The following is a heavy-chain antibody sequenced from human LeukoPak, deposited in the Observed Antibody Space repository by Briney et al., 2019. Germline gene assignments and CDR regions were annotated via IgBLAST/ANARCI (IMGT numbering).Heavy chain of an antibody. CDR3: ARGSLGSGSHYNDF. J-gene: IGHJ4*02. CDR2: ISSGSHYI. Sequence: GGSLRLSCAASGFTFSSYTMNWVRQAPGMGLEWVSTISSGSHYIYYADSVKGRFTISRDNAKNSMYLQMSSLRAEDTAVYYCARGSLGSGSHYNDFWGQGTLVTVSS. D-gene: IGHD3-10*01. V-gene: IGHV3-21*01. CDR1: GFTFSSYT.